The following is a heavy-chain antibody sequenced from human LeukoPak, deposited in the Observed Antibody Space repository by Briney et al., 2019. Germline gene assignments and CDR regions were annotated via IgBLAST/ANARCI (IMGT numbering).Heavy chain of an antibody. Sequence: PGGSLRLSCAASGFTFSSYWMSWVRQAPGKGLEWVSGINWNGGSTGYADSVKGRFTISRDNAKNSLYLQMNSLRAEDTVLYHCSREDWRDGYNYGEGTNYYCYYMDVWGKGTTVTISS. V-gene: IGHV3-20*01. D-gene: IGHD5-24*01. CDR2: INWNGGST. CDR1: GFTFSSYW. J-gene: IGHJ6*03. CDR3: SREDWRDGYNYGEGTNYYCYYMDV.